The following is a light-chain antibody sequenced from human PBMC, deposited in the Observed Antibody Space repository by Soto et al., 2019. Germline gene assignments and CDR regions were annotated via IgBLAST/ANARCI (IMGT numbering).Light chain of an antibody. Sequence: EILLTQSPGTLSLSPGERATLSCRASQSVRINSVAWYQQRPGQAPRLLIYRASTRATGVPARFSGSGSGTEFTLTISSLQSEDFAVYSCLQYHNLWAFGQGTKVEIK. CDR2: RAS. V-gene: IGKV3-15*01. J-gene: IGKJ1*01. CDR3: LQYHNLWA. CDR1: QSVRIN.